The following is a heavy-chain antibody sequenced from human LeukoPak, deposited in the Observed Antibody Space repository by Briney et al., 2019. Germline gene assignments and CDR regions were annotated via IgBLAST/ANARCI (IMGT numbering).Heavy chain of an antibody. J-gene: IGHJ4*02. CDR1: GGSTSNYY. V-gene: IGHV4-59*08. Sequence: SETLSLTCIVSGGSTSNYYWSWIRQPPGEGLEYIGYISYRGSTNYNPDLRSRLTISVDTSKNKFSLMLSSVTAADTAVYYCARMKAGRLLYDYWGQGTLVTVSS. D-gene: IGHD2-21*02. CDR3: ARMKAGRLLYDY. CDR2: ISYRGST.